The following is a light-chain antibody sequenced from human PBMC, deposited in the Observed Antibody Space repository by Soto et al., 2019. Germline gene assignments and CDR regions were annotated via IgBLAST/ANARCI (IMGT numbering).Light chain of an antibody. J-gene: IGKJ2*01. V-gene: IGKV2-28*01. CDR3: MQALQTPPYT. CDR1: QSLLHSNGYNY. CDR2: LGS. Sequence: DIVMTQSPLSLPVTPGEPASISCRSSQSLLHSNGYNYLDWYLQKPGQSPQLLIYLGSNRASGVPDRFSGSGSGTDFTLKISRVEAEDVGVYYCMQALQTPPYTLGQGNKLEIK.